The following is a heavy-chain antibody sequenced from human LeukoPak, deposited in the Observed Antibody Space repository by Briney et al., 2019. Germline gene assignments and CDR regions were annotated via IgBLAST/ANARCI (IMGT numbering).Heavy chain of an antibody. CDR1: GYIFTGYY. V-gene: IGHV1-2*02. Sequence: GASVKVSCKASGYIFTGYYMHWVRQAPGQGLEWKGWINPNSGGTNYAQKFQGRVTMTRDTSISTAYMELSRLRSDDTAVYYCARCSGREYYYYYMDVWGKGTTVTVSS. D-gene: IGHD1-26*01. J-gene: IGHJ6*03. CDR3: ARCSGREYYYYYMDV. CDR2: INPNSGGT.